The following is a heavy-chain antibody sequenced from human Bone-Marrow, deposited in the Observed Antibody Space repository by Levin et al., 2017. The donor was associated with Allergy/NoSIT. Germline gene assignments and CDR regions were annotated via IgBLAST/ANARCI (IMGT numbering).Heavy chain of an antibody. CDR3: ARDGAPYCTSSNCYRRKWFDF. J-gene: IGHJ5*01. V-gene: IGHV1-18*01. CDR2: ISVYNGET. Sequence: AGESLKISCKASAYSFITYGLTWVRQAPGQGLEWMGWISVYNGETKYAQKFQGRVTMTTDTSTSTAYMELGSLKSDDTAVYYCARDGAPYCTSSNCYRRKWFDFWGQGTLVTVSS. CDR1: AYSFITYG. D-gene: IGHD2/OR15-2a*01.